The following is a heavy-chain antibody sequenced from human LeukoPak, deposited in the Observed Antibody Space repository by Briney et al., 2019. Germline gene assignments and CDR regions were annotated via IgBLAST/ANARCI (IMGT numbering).Heavy chain of an antibody. CDR2: ISGSGGST. J-gene: IGHJ4*02. Sequence: SCKASGGTFSSYAMSWVRQAPGKGLEWVSAISGSGGSTYYADSVKGRFTISRDNSKNTLYLQMNSLRAEDTAVYYCAKAASSGWYAEDYWGLGTLVTVSS. CDR3: AKAASSGWYAEDY. D-gene: IGHD6-19*01. V-gene: IGHV3-23*01. CDR1: GGTFSSYA.